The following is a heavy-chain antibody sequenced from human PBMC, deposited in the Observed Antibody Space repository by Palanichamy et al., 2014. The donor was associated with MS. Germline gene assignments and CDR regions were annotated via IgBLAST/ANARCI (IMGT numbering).Heavy chain of an antibody. Sequence: VQLVESGGGLVQPGGSLRLSCAASGFTFSNYWMHWVRQAPGKGLVWVSRINGDGSSTNYADSVKGRFTISRDNAKNTLYMQMNSLRAEDTAVYYCAGDPKTYYSYGMDVWGQGTTVTVS. J-gene: IGHJ6*02. D-gene: IGHD2-21*02. CDR1: GFTFSNYW. CDR2: INGDGSST. CDR3: AGDPKTYYSYGMDV. V-gene: IGHV3-74*01.